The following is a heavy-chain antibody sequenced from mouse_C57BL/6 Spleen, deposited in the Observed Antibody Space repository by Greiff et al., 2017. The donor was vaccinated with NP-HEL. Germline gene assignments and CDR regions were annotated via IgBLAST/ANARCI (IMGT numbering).Heavy chain of an antibody. Sequence: EVKVEESGGGLVKPGGSLKLSCAASGFTFSDYGMHWVRQAPEKGLEWVAYISSGSSTIYYADTVKGRFTISRDNAKNTLFLQMTSLRSEDTAMYYCARDDGYPLFAYWGQGTLVTVSA. CDR3: ARDDGYPLFAY. V-gene: IGHV5-17*01. J-gene: IGHJ3*01. D-gene: IGHD2-3*01. CDR2: ISSGSSTI. CDR1: GFTFSDYG.